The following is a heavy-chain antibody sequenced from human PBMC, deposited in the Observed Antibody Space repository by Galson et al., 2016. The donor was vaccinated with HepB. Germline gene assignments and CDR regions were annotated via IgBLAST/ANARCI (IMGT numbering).Heavy chain of an antibody. CDR1: GLTITNNY. D-gene: IGHD1-26*01. J-gene: IGHJ5*02. CDR2: IYSGGAT. Sequence: SLRLSCAASGLTITNNYMIWVRQAPGKGLEWVSVIYSGGATFYADPVKGRFTISRDSSKNTLYLQMNSLRVDDTAVYYCAGERGGSTGFLDPWGQGTLVTVSS. CDR3: AGERGGSTGFLDP. V-gene: IGHV3-53*01.